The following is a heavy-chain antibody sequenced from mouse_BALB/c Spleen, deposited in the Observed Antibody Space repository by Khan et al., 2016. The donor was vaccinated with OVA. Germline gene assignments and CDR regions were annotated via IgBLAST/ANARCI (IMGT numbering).Heavy chain of an antibody. J-gene: IGHJ3*01. V-gene: IGHV5-6*01. CDR3: ARLAYYYDSEGFAY. Sequence: DVQLVESGGDLVKPGGSLKLSCAASGFTFSTYGMSWVRQIPDKRLEWVATISSGGSYTYYTDSVKGRFTISRDNAKNTLYLQMSSLKSEDTGIYYCARLAYYYDSEGFAYWGQGTLVTVSA. D-gene: IGHD1-1*01. CDR2: ISSGGSYT. CDR1: GFTFSTYG.